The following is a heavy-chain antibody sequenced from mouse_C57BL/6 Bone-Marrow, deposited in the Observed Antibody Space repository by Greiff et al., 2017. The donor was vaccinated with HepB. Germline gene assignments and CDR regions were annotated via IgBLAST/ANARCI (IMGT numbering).Heavy chain of an antibody. Sequence: QVQLQQSGPELVKPGASVKISCKASGYAFSSSWMSWVKQRPGKGLEWIGRIYPGDGDTNYNGKFKGKATLTADKSSSTAYMQLSSLTSEDSAVYFCARGGITTVVATDWYFDVWGTGTTVTVSS. CDR3: ARGGITTVVATDWYFDV. D-gene: IGHD1-1*01. V-gene: IGHV1-82*01. CDR1: GYAFSSSW. J-gene: IGHJ1*03. CDR2: IYPGDGDT.